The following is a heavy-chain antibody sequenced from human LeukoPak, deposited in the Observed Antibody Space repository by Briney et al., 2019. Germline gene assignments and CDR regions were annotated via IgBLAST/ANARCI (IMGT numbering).Heavy chain of an antibody. Sequence: GGSLRLSCAASGFSFGRYWMSWVRQTPVKGLEWVANIKQDGSERYYVDSVKGRFTISRDNAKNSLYLQMNSLRAEDTAVYYCARFVGGYDFWGQGTLVTVSS. CDR3: ARFVGGYDF. CDR1: GFSFGRYW. CDR2: IKQDGSER. J-gene: IGHJ4*02. D-gene: IGHD3-16*01. V-gene: IGHV3-7*01.